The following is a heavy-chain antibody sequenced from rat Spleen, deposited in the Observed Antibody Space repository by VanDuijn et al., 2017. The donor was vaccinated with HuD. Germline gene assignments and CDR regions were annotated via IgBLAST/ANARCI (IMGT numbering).Heavy chain of an antibody. V-gene: IGHV5-31*01. Sequence: EVQLVESGGGLVQPGRSLKLSCVASGFTFNNYRMSWTRQAPGKGLEWVVSISNSGGSTYYPDSVKGRFTISRDDAKSTLYLQMDSLRSEDTATYYCARHGYTTDYLNWFAYWGQGTLVTVSS. CDR3: ARHGYTTDYLNWFAY. J-gene: IGHJ3*01. D-gene: IGHD1-6*01. CDR1: GFTFNNYR. CDR2: ISNSGGST.